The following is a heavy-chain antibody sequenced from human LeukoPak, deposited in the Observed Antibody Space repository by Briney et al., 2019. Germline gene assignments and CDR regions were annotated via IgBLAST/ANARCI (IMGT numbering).Heavy chain of an antibody. D-gene: IGHD5-12*01. Sequence: GGSLRLSCAASGFTFSSYSMNWVRQAPGKGLEWVSSISSSSSYIYYADSVKGRFTISRDNAKSSLYLQMNSLRAEDTAVYYCARDDIVATTHFDYWGQGTLVTVSS. J-gene: IGHJ4*02. V-gene: IGHV3-21*01. CDR2: ISSSSSYI. CDR1: GFTFSSYS. CDR3: ARDDIVATTHFDY.